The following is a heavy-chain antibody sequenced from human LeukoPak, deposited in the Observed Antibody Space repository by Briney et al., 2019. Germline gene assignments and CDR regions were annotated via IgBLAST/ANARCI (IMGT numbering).Heavy chain of an antibody. J-gene: IGHJ6*03. V-gene: IGHV3-48*03. Sequence: GGSLRLSCAASGFTFSSYEMNWVRHAPGKGLEWVSYISSSGYAIYYGDSVKGRFPISRDSAKNSLYLQINSVRAEDTGVFYCARDPYSGRYGDYYYYYMDVWGKGTTVTISS. CDR1: GFTFSSYE. D-gene: IGHD1-26*01. CDR3: ARDPYSGRYGDYYYYYMDV. CDR2: ISSSGYAI.